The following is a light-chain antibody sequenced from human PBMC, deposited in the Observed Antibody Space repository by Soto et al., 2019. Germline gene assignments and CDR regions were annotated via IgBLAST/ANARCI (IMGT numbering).Light chain of an antibody. Sequence: EIVLTQSPGTLSLSPGQRATLSCRASQSLSNNYLAWYQQKPGQAPRLLLYGASSRATGIPDRFSGSGSGTDFTLTISRLEPDDFAVFYCQQYGDSPRTFGQGTKLEIK. CDR3: QQYGDSPRT. CDR1: QSLSNNY. V-gene: IGKV3-20*01. J-gene: IGKJ2*02. CDR2: GAS.